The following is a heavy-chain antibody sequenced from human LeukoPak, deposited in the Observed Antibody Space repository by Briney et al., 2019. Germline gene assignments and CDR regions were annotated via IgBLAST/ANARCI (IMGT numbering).Heavy chain of an antibody. CDR1: GFTFSSYW. V-gene: IGHV3-7*03. Sequence: PGGSLRLSCAASGFTFSSYWMNWARQAPGKGLEWVASINHNGNVNYYVDSVKGRFTISRDNAKNSLYLQMSNLRAEDTAVYYCAIEDCYDSSGYYRDYWGQGTLVTVSS. CDR3: AIEDCYDSSGYYRDY. CDR2: INHNGNVN. D-gene: IGHD3-22*01. J-gene: IGHJ4*02.